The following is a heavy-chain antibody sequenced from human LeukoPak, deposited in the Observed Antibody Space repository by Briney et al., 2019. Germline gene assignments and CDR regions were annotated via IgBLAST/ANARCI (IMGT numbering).Heavy chain of an antibody. V-gene: IGHV1-18*04. Sequence: ASVKVSFKASGYTFTTYGISWVRQAPGQGLEWMGWISAYNGNANYAQKLQGRVTMTTDTSTNTAYMEPRTLRSDDTAVYYCARGSLVSPDYWGQGTLVTVSS. D-gene: IGHD2-15*01. CDR3: ARGSLVSPDY. J-gene: IGHJ4*02. CDR2: ISAYNGNA. CDR1: GYTFTTYG.